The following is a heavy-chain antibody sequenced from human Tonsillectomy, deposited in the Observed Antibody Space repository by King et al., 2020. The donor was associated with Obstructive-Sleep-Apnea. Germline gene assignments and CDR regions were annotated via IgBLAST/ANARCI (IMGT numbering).Heavy chain of an antibody. CDR1: GFTFSSYA. Sequence: VQLVESGGGVVQPGRSLRLSSAASGFTFSSYAVHWVRQAPGKGLEWVAVISDDGTKKYYADSVKGRFTISRDNSRNTLYLQTNSLRPEDTAVYYCARDINVAVAGTPYYYGMDVWGQGTTVTVSS. CDR2: ISDDGTKK. CDR3: ARDINVAVAGTPYYYGMDV. D-gene: IGHD6-19*01. V-gene: IGHV3-30*04. J-gene: IGHJ6*02.